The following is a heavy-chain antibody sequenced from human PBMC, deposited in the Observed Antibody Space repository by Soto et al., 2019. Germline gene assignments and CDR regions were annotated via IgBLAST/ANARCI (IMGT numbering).Heavy chain of an antibody. CDR2: IYSGGST. D-gene: IGHD1-26*01. J-gene: IGHJ3*02. CDR1: GFTVSSNY. V-gene: IGHV3-66*02. CDR3: AKSSIVGATAFDI. Sequence: GGSLRLSCAASGFTVSSNYMSWVRQAPGKGLEGGSVIYSGGSTYYADSVKGRFTISRDNSKTTLYLQMNSLRAEDTAVYYCAKSSIVGATAFDIWGQGTMVTVSS.